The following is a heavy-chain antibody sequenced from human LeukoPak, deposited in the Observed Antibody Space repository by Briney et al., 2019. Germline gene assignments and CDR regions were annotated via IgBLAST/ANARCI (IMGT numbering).Heavy chain of an antibody. V-gene: IGHV3-33*01. CDR3: ARHIAAPALDY. D-gene: IGHD6-6*01. CDR1: GFTFSRYG. Sequence: GRSLRPSCAASGFTFSRYGMHWVRQAPGKGLEWVAVIWYDGSNKYYADSVKGRFTISRDNSKNTLYLQMNSLRAEDTAVYYCARHIAAPALDYWGQGTLVTVSS. CDR2: IWYDGSNK. J-gene: IGHJ4*02.